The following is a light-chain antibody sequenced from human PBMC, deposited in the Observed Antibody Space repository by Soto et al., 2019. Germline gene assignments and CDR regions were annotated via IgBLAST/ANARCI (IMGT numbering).Light chain of an antibody. CDR3: QKYNSAPPT. Sequence: DIQMTQSPSTLSGSVGDRVTITCRASQTISSWLAWYQQKPGKAPKLLIYKASTLKSGVPSRFSGSGSGTEFTLTISSLQPDDFATYYCQKYNSAPPTFGQGTKVEIK. J-gene: IGKJ1*01. V-gene: IGKV1-5*03. CDR2: KAS. CDR1: QTISSW.